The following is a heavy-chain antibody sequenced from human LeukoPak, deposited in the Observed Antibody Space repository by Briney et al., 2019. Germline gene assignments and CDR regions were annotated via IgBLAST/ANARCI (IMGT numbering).Heavy chain of an antibody. V-gene: IGHV4-59*04. CDR3: ARREDIVIVPAHAFDI. Sequence: SSETLSLTCTVSGGSISTYYWSWIRQPQGKGLEWIGTTYYSGTTYYNPSLKSRVTISVDTSKNLFSLKLSSVTAADTAVYYCARREDIVIVPAHAFDIWGQGTMVTASS. J-gene: IGHJ3*02. D-gene: IGHD2-2*01. CDR2: TYYSGTT. CDR1: GGSISTYY.